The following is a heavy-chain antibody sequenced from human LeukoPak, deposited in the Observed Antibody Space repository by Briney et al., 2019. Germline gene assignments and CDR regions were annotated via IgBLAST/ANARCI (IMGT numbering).Heavy chain of an antibody. J-gene: IGHJ6*03. Sequence: SETLSLTCTVSGGSISSYYWSWIRQPPGKGLEWIGYIYYSGSTNYNPSLKSRVTISVKTSKNQFSLKLRSVTAADTAVYYCARVRYSSSWGYYYYMDVWGKGTTVTVSS. V-gene: IGHV4-59*01. CDR1: GGSISSYY. D-gene: IGHD6-13*01. CDR2: IYYSGST. CDR3: ARVRYSSSWGYYYYMDV.